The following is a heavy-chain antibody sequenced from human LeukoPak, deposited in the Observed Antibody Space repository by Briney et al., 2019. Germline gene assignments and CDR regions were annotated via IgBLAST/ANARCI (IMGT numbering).Heavy chain of an antibody. Sequence: GGSLRLSCAASGFTFSDRFMDWVRQAPGKGLEWVGRVRRKRNCYTTEYAASVKARFTISRDDSKNSLFLQMNSLEAEDTGVYYCARVSAITGATDALDYWGQGAMVTVSS. CDR1: GFTFSDRF. D-gene: IGHD1-20*01. J-gene: IGHJ3*01. CDR2: VRRKRNCYTT. CDR3: ARVSAITGATDALDY. V-gene: IGHV3-72*01.